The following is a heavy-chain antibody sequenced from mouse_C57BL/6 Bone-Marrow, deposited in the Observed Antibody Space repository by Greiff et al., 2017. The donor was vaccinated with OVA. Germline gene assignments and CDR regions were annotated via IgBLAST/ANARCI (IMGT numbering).Heavy chain of an antibody. V-gene: IGHV1-5*01. Sequence: EVQLQQSGTVLARPGASVKMSCKTSGYTFTSYWMHWVKQRPGQGLEWIGAIYPGNSDTSYNQKFKGKAKLTAVTSASTAYMELSSLTMEDSAVYYCTSQKYPYYAMDYWGQGTSVTVSS. CDR2: IYPGNSDT. CDR1: GYTFTSYW. J-gene: IGHJ4*01. CDR3: TSQKYPYYAMDY. D-gene: IGHD5-1*01.